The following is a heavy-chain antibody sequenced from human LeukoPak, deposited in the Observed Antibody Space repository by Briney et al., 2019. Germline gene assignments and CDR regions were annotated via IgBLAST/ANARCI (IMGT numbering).Heavy chain of an antibody. J-gene: IGHJ4*02. CDR1: GYTFTGYY. V-gene: IGHV1-2*02. CDR3: ARVGGGYDEFDY. Sequence: ASVKVSCKTSGYTFTGYYMHWVRQAPGQGLEWMGWINPNSGGTNYAQKFQGRVTMTRDTSISTAYMELSSLRSEDTAVYYCARVGGGYDEFDYWGQGTLVTVSS. D-gene: IGHD5-12*01. CDR2: INPNSGGT.